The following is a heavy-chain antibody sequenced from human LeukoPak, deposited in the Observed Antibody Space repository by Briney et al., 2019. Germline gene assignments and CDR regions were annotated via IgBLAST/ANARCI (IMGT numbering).Heavy chain of an antibody. CDR1: GFTFSDYY. CDR2: FDSGGRT. D-gene: IGHD2-2*02. V-gene: IGHV3-66*02. Sequence: GGSLRLSCAASGFTFSDYYMSWIRQAPGKGLEWVPVFDSGGRTFYADSVKGRFTISRDNSKNTLYLQMNSLRAEDTAVYYCARDQGGVVVVPAAITWFDPWGQGTLVTVSS. CDR3: ARDQGGVVVVPAAITWFDP. J-gene: IGHJ5*02.